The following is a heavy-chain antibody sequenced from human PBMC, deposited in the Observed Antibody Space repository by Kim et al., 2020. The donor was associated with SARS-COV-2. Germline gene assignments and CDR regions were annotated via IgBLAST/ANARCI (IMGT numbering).Heavy chain of an antibody. J-gene: IGHJ6*02. CDR2: IWYDGSNK. CDR1: GFTFSSYG. Sequence: GGSLRLSCAASGFTFSSYGMHWVRQAPGKGLEWVAVIWYDGSNKYYADSVKGRFTISRDNSKNTLYLQMNSLRAEDTAVYYCARDLVLVVPPNYYYYYGMGVWGQGTTVTVSS. CDR3: ARDLVLVVPPNYYYYYGMGV. D-gene: IGHD2-2*01. V-gene: IGHV3-33*01.